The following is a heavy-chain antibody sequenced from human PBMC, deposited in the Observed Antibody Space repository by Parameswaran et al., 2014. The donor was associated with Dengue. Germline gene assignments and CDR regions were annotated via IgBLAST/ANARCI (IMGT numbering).Heavy chain of an antibody. V-gene: IGHV3-21*01. J-gene: IGHJ4*02. Sequence: PGKGLEWVSSISSSSSYIYYADSVKGRFTISRDNAKNSLYLQMNSLRAEDTAVYYCARDTGAYYDSGAYDYWGQGTLVTVSS. CDR2: ISSSSSYI. CDR3: ARDTGAYYDSGAYDY. D-gene: IGHD3-22*01.